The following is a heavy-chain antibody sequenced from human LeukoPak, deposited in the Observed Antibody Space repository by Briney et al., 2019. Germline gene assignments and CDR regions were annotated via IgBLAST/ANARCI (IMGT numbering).Heavy chain of an antibody. CDR2: INPNSGGT. CDR1: GYTFTGYY. Sequence: ASVNVSCKASGYTFTGYYMHWVRQAPGQGLEWMGWINPNSGGTNYAQKFQGRVTMTRDTSISTAYMELSRLRSDDTAVYYCARVDYYGSGSWYGMDVWGQGTTVTVSS. D-gene: IGHD3-10*01. J-gene: IGHJ6*02. CDR3: ARVDYYGSGSWYGMDV. V-gene: IGHV1-2*02.